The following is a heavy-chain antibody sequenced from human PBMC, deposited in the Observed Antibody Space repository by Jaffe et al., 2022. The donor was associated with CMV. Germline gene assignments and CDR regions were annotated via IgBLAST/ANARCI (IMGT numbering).Heavy chain of an antibody. D-gene: IGHD2-15*01. Sequence: QVQLVQSGAEVKKPGASVKVSCKASGYTFTGYYMHWVRQAPGQGLEWMGWINPNSGGTNYAQKFQGRVTMTRDTSISTAYMELSRLRSDDTAVYYCARDVRDIVVVVAAEIRYYFDYWGQGTLVTVSS. CDR1: GYTFTGYY. J-gene: IGHJ4*02. CDR2: INPNSGGT. V-gene: IGHV1-2*02. CDR3: ARDVRDIVVVVAAEIRYYFDY.